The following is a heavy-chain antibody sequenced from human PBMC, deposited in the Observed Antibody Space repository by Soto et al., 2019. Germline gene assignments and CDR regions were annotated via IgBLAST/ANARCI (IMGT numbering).Heavy chain of an antibody. CDR2: INAGNANT. J-gene: IGHJ6*01. CDR1: GDTFTRNA. CDR3: ARRTFDTMIVAANPGYEFGM. D-gene: IGHD3-22*01. V-gene: IGHV1-3*01. Sequence: ASVKVCCRASGDTFTRNAMHRLRERPGQSLEGMGWINAGNANTKYSQKFQGRGTITRGTSASTAYMELSSLRSEDTAVYYCARRTFDTMIVAANPGYEFGM.